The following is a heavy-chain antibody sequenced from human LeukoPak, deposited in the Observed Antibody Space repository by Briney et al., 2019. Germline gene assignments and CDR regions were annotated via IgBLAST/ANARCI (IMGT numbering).Heavy chain of an antibody. V-gene: IGHV1-18*01. J-gene: IGHJ4*02. CDR1: GYTFTSDG. D-gene: IGHD1-26*01. Sequence: ASVKVSCKASGYTFTSDGISWVRQAPGQWLEWMGWISAFNGNTNYAQKLQGRVTMTTDTSTSTAYMELRSLRSDDTDVYYCARDRYSGSYIPDYWGQGTLVTVSS. CDR2: ISAFNGNT. CDR3: ARDRYSGSYIPDY.